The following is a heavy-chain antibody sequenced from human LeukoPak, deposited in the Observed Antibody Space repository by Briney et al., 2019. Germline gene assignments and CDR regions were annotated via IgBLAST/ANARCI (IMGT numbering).Heavy chain of an antibody. J-gene: IGHJ4*02. D-gene: IGHD3-3*02. CDR3: AASFLRGYFDY. V-gene: IGHV3-11*04. CDR2: ISSSGSTI. Sequence: GGSLRLSCAASGFTFSDYYMSWIRQAPGKGLGWVSYISSSGSTIYYADSVKGRFTISRDNAKNSLYLQMNSLRAEDTAVYYCAASFLRGYFDYWGQGTLVTVSS. CDR1: GFTFSDYY.